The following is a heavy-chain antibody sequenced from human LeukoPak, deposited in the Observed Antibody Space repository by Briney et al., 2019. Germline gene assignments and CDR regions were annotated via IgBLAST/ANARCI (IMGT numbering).Heavy chain of an antibody. CDR1: GFTFRSYS. D-gene: IGHD2-2*01. CDR3: AEGLWEPAADNWFDP. Sequence: PGGSLRLSCEASGFTFRSYSMNWVRQAPGKGLEWVSSISGGGGSTSYAGSVKGRFTISRDHSKQTVYLQMNSLRVDDTAVYYCAEGLWEPAADNWFDPWGQGTLVSVSS. CDR2: ISGGGGST. V-gene: IGHV3-23*01. J-gene: IGHJ5*02.